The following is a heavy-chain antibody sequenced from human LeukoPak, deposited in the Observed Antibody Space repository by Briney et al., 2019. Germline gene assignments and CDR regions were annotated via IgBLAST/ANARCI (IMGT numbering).Heavy chain of an antibody. CDR2: IKRKTDGGTT. CDR3: TRNADMDV. Sequence: GGSLRLSCAASGFTFSSYAMSWVRQAPGKGLEWVGRIKRKTDGGTTDYAAPVQGRFTISRDDSKNTLYLQMNSLKTEDTAVYYCTRNADMDVWGKGTTVTVSS. CDR1: GFTFSSYA. D-gene: IGHD1-1*01. V-gene: IGHV3-15*01. J-gene: IGHJ6*03.